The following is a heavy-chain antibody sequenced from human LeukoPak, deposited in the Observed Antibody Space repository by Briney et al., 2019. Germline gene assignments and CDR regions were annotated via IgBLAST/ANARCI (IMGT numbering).Heavy chain of an antibody. J-gene: IGHJ4*02. V-gene: IGHV1-2*04. CDR3: AREKGSIVGATTGLHYFDY. D-gene: IGHD1-26*01. Sequence: GASVKVSCKASGYTFTGYYMHWVRQAPGQGLEWMGWINPNSGGTNYAQKFQGWVTKTRDTSISTAYMELSSLRSEDTAVYYCAREKGSIVGATTGLHYFDYWGQGTLVTVSS. CDR1: GYTFTGYY. CDR2: INPNSGGT.